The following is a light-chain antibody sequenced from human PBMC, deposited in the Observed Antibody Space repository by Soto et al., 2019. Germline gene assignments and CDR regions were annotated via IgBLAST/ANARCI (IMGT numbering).Light chain of an antibody. CDR1: QSVSSTY. CDR3: QQYGSSSYT. CDR2: SAS. V-gene: IGKV3-20*01. J-gene: IGKJ2*01. Sequence: EIVLTQSPGTLSLSPGERATLSCRASQSVSSTYLAWYQQNPGQAPRLLIYSASSRATGIPERFSGSGSGTDFTLNISRLEPEDFAVYFWQQYGSSSYTFGQGTNLEIK.